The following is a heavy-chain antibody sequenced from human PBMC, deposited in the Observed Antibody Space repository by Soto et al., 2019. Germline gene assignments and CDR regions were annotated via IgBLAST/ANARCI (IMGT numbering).Heavy chain of an antibody. D-gene: IGHD6-19*01. CDR1: GYTFTSYD. CDR2: MNPNSGNT. V-gene: IGHV1-8*01. CDR3: ARRYGRQWLAKESDAFDI. J-gene: IGHJ3*02. Sequence: GASVKVSCKASGYTFTSYDINWVRQATGQGLEWMGWMNPNSGNTGYAQKFQGRVTMTRNTSISTAYMELSSLRSEDTAVYYCARRYGRQWLAKESDAFDIWGQGTMLTVSS.